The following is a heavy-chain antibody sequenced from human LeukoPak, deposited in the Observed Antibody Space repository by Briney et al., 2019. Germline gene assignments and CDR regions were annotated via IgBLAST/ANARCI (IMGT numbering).Heavy chain of an antibody. J-gene: IGHJ5*02. CDR1: GFTFSSYS. D-gene: IGHD2-2*01. CDR3: ARDPGPAATENWFDP. Sequence: PGGSLRLSCAAFGFTFSSYSMNWIRQAPGKGLEWVSYISSSGSTIYYADSVKGRFTISRDNAKNSLYLQINSLRAEDTAVYYCARDPGPAATENWFDPWGQGTLVTVSS. CDR2: ISSSGSTI. V-gene: IGHV3-48*04.